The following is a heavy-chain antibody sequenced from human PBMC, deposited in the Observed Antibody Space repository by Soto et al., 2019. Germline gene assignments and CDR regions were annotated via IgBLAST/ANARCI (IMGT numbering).Heavy chain of an antibody. D-gene: IGHD5-12*01. CDR2: IYWDDDK. J-gene: IGHJ4*02. Sequence: QITLKESGPTLVKPTQTLTLTCTFSGFSLSTSGVGVGWIRQPPGKALEWLALIYWDDDKRYSPSLKSRLTIPNDTSKNQVVLTMTNMDPVDAATYYCAHVYGGYDNFDYWGQGTLVTVSS. CDR3: AHVYGGYDNFDY. CDR1: GFSLSTSGVG. V-gene: IGHV2-5*02.